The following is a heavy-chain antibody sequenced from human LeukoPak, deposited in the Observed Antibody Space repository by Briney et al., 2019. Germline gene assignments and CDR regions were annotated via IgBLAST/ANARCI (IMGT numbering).Heavy chain of an antibody. CDR1: GYTFTGYY. CDR2: INPNSGGT. J-gene: IGHJ4*02. D-gene: IGHD5-12*01. CDR3: AREFSMVATSDNFDY. Sequence: GASVKVSCKASGYTFTGYYMHWVRQAPGQGLEWMGWINPNSGGTNYAQKFQGRVTMTRDTSISTAYMELSRLRSDDTAVYYCAREFSMVATSDNFDYWGQGTLVTVSS. V-gene: IGHV1-2*02.